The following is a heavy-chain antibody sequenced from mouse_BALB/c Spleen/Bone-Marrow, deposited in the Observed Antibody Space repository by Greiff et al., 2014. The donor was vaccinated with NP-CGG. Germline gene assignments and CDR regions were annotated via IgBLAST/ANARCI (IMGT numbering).Heavy chain of an antibody. J-gene: IGHJ2*01. D-gene: IGHD3-3*01. V-gene: IGHV3-8*02. Sequence: EVQLQQSGPSLVKPSQALSLTCSVTGDSITNAYWNWIRKFPGNKIDYMGYISYSGNTYYNPSLKSRISITRDTSKNQFYLQFNSVTTEDTATYFCARGTCYYFDYWGQGTTLTVSS. CDR1: GDSITNAY. CDR2: ISYSGNT. CDR3: ARGTCYYFDY.